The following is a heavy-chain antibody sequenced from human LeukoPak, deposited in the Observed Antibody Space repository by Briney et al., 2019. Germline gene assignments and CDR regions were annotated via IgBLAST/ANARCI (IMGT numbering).Heavy chain of an antibody. CDR3: ARDSYGDYVNGGDDAFDI. CDR2: IYYSGST. D-gene: IGHD4-17*01. V-gene: IGHV4-39*07. CDR1: GDYIGSTNYY. Sequence: PSETLSLTCTVSGDYIGSTNYYWGWSRQPPGKGLEWIGSIYYSGSTFNNPSLKSRVTISVDTSKNQFSLKVSSVTAADTAVYYCARDSYGDYVNGGDDAFDIWGQGTMVTVSS. J-gene: IGHJ3*02.